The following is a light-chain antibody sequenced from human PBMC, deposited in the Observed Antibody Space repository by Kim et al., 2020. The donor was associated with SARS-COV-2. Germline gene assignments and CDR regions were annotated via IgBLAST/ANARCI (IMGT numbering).Light chain of an antibody. CDR2: DVT. CDR1: SSDVGDYNY. V-gene: IGLV2-14*03. J-gene: IGLJ1*01. CDR3: SSYSSSSPHV. Sequence: GQSVTISCAGTSSDVGDYNYVSWYQQHPGKAPKLMIYDVTNRPSGVSNRFSGSKSGNTASLSISGLQAEDEADYYCSSYSSSSPHVFGTGTKVTVL.